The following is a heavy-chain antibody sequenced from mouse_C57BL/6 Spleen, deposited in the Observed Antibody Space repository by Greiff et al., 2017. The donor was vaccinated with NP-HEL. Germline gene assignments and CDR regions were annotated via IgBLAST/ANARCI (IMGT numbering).Heavy chain of an antibody. D-gene: IGHD1-1*01. Sequence: EVQRVESGEGLVKPGGSLKLSCAASGFTFSSYAMSWVRQTPEKRLEWVAYISSGGDYIYYADTVKGRFTISRDNARNTLYLQMSSLKSEDTAMYYCTRDGPSYYYGSSGFAYWGQGTLVTVSA. CDR3: TRDGPSYYYGSSGFAY. CDR2: ISSGGDYI. J-gene: IGHJ3*01. CDR1: GFTFSSYA. V-gene: IGHV5-9-1*02.